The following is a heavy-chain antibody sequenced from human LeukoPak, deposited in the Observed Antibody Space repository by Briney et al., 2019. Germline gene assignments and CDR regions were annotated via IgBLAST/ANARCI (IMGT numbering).Heavy chain of an antibody. J-gene: IGHJ6*02. CDR3: ARAVGPWDYDFWSGYYTGIRYYYYGMDV. D-gene: IGHD3-3*01. CDR2: IYLGGSA. CDR1: GGSISSSNW. Sequence: SGTLSLTCTVSGGSISSSNWWSWVRQPPGKGLEWIGKIYLGGSANYNPSLRSRVTISVDKSKNQFSLKLSSVTAADTAVYYCARAVGPWDYDFWSGYYTGIRYYYYGMDVWGQGTTVTVSS. V-gene: IGHV4-4*02.